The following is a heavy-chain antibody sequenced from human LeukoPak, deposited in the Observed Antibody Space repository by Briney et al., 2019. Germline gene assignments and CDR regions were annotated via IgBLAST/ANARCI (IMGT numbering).Heavy chain of an antibody. J-gene: IGHJ3*02. V-gene: IGHV1-69*01. CDR1: VGTFSSYA. Sequence: SVKLSFKASVGTFSSYAISWVRQPPGHGLEWMGGMITIFGTANYAQKFQGRVTITADESTSTAYMELSSLRSEDTAVYYCAVHCSSTSCYRKIDAFDIWGQGTMVTVSS. CDR2: MITIFGTA. CDR3: AVHCSSTSCYRKIDAFDI. D-gene: IGHD2-2*01.